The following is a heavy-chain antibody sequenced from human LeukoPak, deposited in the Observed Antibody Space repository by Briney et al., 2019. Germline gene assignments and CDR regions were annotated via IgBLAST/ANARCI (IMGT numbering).Heavy chain of an antibody. CDR3: ATGGGRVAVAGYFDY. D-gene: IGHD6-19*01. V-gene: IGHV1-24*01. CDR2: FDSEDGET. CDR1: GYTLTELS. J-gene: IGHJ4*02. Sequence: ASVKLSCKVSGYTLTELSMHWARHAPGKGLEWMGGFDSEDGETLYAQKFQGRVTMTEDTSTDTAYMELSSLRSEDTAVYYCATGGGRVAVAGYFDYWGQGTLVTVSS.